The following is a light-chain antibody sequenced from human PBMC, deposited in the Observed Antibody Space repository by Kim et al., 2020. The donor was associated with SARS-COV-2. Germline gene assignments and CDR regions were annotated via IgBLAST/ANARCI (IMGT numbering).Light chain of an antibody. CDR2: EVT. CDR3: CSYSGHRM. CDR1: SNDIGTYNL. V-gene: IGLV2-23*02. J-gene: IGLJ3*02. Sequence: QSALTQPASVSGSPGQSITITCSGSSNDIGTYNLVSWYQQHPGKPPKLIIYEVTKRPSGVSDRFSGSKSGSTASLTISGLQTDDEADYYCCSYSGHRMFGGGTKVTVL.